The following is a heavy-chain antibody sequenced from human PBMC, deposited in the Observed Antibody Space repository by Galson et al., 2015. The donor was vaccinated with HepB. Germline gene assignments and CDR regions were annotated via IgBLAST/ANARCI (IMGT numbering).Heavy chain of an antibody. V-gene: IGHV3-23*01. J-gene: IGHJ6*02. CDR1: GFTFSSYA. Sequence: LSCAASGFTFSSYAMSWVRQAPGKGLEWVSAISGSGGSTYYADSVKGRFTISRDNSKNTLYLQMNSLRAEDTAVYYCAKDARVVVPAAPYYYYGMDVWGQGTTVTVSS. D-gene: IGHD2-2*01. CDR2: ISGSGGST. CDR3: AKDARVVVPAAPYYYYGMDV.